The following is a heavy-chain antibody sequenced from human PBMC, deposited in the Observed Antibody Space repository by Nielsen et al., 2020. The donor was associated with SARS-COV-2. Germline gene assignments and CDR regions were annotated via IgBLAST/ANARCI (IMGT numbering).Heavy chain of an antibody. CDR2: INHSGST. J-gene: IGHJ3*01. Sequence: ESLKISCEASGFIFNTYGMNWVRQAPGKGLEWIGEINHSGSTNYNPSLKSRVTISVDTSKNQFSLKLSSVTAADTAIYYCASESPVHANKLLRAFDVWGQGTMVTVSS. D-gene: IGHD1/OR15-1a*01. V-gene: IGHV4-34*08. CDR1: GFIFNTYG. CDR3: ASESPVHANKLLRAFDV.